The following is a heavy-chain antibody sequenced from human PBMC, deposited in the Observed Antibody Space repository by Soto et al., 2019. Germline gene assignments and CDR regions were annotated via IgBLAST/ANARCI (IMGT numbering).Heavy chain of an antibody. D-gene: IGHD2-2*02. Sequence: QVQLLQSGAEVKKPGASVIISCKASGYSFTFYYIYWVRQAPGQGLEWIGKINPDGGATTYAQTCQGRVPITSDASTGTVYLELSSLTSDDTAVYFCARGRRHTFWGQGTLVSVSS. CDR2: INPDGGAT. CDR3: ARGRRHTF. CDR1: GYSFTFYY. J-gene: IGHJ4*02. V-gene: IGHV1-46*01.